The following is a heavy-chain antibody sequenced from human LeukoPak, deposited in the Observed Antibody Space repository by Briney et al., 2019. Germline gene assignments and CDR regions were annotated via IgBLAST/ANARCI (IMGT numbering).Heavy chain of an antibody. D-gene: IGHD2-21*02. CDR3: AKDLTYCGGDCYSV. J-gene: IGHJ4*02. Sequence: GGSLRLSCAASGFTFSSYGIHWVRQAPGKGLEWVAVISYDGNNKYYADSVKGRFTISRDNSKNTLYLQMNSLRAEDPAVYYCAKDLTYCGGDCYSVWGQGTVVTVSS. CDR1: GFTFSSYG. CDR2: ISYDGNNK. V-gene: IGHV3-30*18.